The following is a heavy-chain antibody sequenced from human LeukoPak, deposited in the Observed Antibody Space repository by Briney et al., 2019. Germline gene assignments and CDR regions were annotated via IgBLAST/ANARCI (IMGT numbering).Heavy chain of an antibody. V-gene: IGHV1-18*01. J-gene: IGHJ5*02. CDR1: GYTFTSLG. Sequence: ASVKVSCKTSGYTFTSLGITWVRQAPGQGLQWMGWISTYNGITVYAQKVQGRVTMTTDTSTTTTYMELRSLRSDDTAVYYCARAGGVAYSWFDPWGQGTLVTVSS. D-gene: IGHD5-12*01. CDR3: ARAGGVAYSWFDP. CDR2: ISTYNGIT.